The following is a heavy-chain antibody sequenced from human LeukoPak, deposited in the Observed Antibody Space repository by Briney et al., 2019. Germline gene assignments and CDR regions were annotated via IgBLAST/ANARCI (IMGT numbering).Heavy chain of an antibody. D-gene: IGHD3-22*01. CDR1: GFTLSSYS. V-gene: IGHV3-48*01. CDR2: ISSSSSTI. J-gene: IGHJ4*02. CDR3: ARPYYYDSSGYYLNY. Sequence: GGSLRLSCAASGFTLSSYSMNWVRHAPGKGLEWVSCISSSSSTIYYADSVKGRFTISRDNAKNSLYLQMNSLRAEDTAVYYCARPYYYDSSGYYLNYWGQGTLVTVSS.